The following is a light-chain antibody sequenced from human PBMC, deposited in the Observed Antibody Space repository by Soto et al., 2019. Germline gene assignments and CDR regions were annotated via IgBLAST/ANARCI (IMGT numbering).Light chain of an antibody. J-gene: IGKJ5*01. Sequence: MLSQSPGTLSLSPGERATLSCRASQSLTNSFMAWYQQKPGQAPRLLIYDTSSRASGIPDRFSGSGSGTDFTLTISRLETEDFAVFYCQQYGTSEIIFGQGTRLAI. CDR2: DTS. CDR3: QQYGTSEII. CDR1: QSLTNSF. V-gene: IGKV3-20*01.